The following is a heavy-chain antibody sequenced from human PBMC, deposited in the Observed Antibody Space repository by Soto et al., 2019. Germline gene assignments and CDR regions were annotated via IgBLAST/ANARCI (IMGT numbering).Heavy chain of an antibody. D-gene: IGHD6-13*01. V-gene: IGHV4-31*03. CDR3: AIGIAAAALSILGCFDP. CDR1: GGSISSGGYY. CDR2: VYYSGST. J-gene: IGHJ5*02. Sequence: QVQLQESGPGLVKPSQTLSLTCTVSGGSISSGGYYWSWIRQHPGKGLEWVGYVYYSGSTYYNRSLRSRVTIPGDTSKKQYSLQLSSVPAADTAVYYCAIGIAAAALSILGCFDPWGQGTLVPVSS.